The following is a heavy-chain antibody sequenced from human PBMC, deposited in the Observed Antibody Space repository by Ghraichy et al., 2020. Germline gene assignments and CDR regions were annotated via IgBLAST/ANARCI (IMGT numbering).Heavy chain of an antibody. D-gene: IGHD4-17*01. CDR1: GFHVSSCF. CDR2: IYTDGTTT. J-gene: IGHJ6*02. V-gene: IGHV3-53*01. CDR3: ARDPPLTTDFGMDV. Sequence: GGSLRLSCAASGFHVSSCFMSWVRQAPGKGLEWLSFIYTDGTTTYYADSVKGRFTISRDDSKNTVYLQMNSLRAEDTAFYNCARDPPLTTDFGMDVWGQGTTVTVSS.